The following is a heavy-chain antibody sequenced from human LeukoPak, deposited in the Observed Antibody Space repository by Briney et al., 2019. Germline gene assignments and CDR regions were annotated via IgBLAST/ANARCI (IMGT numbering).Heavy chain of an antibody. CDR3: AGSSAYSSASHSYYYYMDV. CDR1: GGSISSYY. CDR2: IYTSGST. Sequence: SETLSLTCTVSGGSISSYYWSWIRQPPGKGLEWIGYIYTSGSTNYNPSLKSRVTISVDTSKNQFSLKLSSVTAADTAVYYCAGSSAYSSASHSYYYYMDVWSKGTTVTVS. D-gene: IGHD6-6*01. V-gene: IGHV4-4*09. J-gene: IGHJ6*03.